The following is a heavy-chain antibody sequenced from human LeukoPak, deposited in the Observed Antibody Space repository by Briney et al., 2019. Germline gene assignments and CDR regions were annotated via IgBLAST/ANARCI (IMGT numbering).Heavy chain of an antibody. CDR2: IRYDGSNK. CDR3: AKDFDFWSGYYPIDY. Sequence: PGGSLRLSCAASGFTISNYGMHWVRQAPGKGLEWVAFIRYDGSNKYYADSVKGRFTISRDNSKNTLYLQMNSLRAEDTAVYYCAKDFDFWSGYYPIDYWGQGTLVTVSS. V-gene: IGHV3-30*02. CDR1: GFTISNYG. D-gene: IGHD3-3*01. J-gene: IGHJ4*02.